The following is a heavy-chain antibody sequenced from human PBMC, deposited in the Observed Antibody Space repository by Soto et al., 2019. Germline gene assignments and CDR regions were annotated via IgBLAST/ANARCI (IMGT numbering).Heavy chain of an antibody. CDR3: ASGYCSGGSCGGWFDP. CDR2: INHSGST. D-gene: IGHD2-15*01. Sequence: SETLSLTCAVYGGSFSGYYWSWIRQPPGKGLEWIGEINHSGSTNYNPSLKSRVTISVDTSKNQFSLKLSSVTAADTAVYYCASGYCSGGSCGGWFDPWGQGTLVTVS. V-gene: IGHV4-34*01. J-gene: IGHJ5*02. CDR1: GGSFSGYY.